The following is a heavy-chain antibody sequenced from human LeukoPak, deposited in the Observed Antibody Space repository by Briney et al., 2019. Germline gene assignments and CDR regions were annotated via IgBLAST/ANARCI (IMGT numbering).Heavy chain of an antibody. Sequence: SETLSLTCAVYGGSFSGYYWSWIRQPPGKGLGCIGEINHSGSTNYNPSLKSRVTISVDTSKNQFSLKLSSVTAADTAVYYCATPIAAAENYYYYMNVWGKGTTVTVSS. J-gene: IGHJ6*03. CDR3: ATPIAAAENYYYYMNV. CDR1: GGSFSGYY. CDR2: INHSGST. D-gene: IGHD6-13*01. V-gene: IGHV4-34*01.